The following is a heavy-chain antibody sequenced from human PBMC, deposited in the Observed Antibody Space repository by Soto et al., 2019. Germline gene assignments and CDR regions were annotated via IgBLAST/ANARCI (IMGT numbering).Heavy chain of an antibody. V-gene: IGHV4-34*01. D-gene: IGHD3-10*01. CDR2: INHSGST. CDR3: ARGSGWFDP. CDR1: GGSFSGYY. J-gene: IGHJ5*02. Sequence: SETLSLTCAVYGGSFSGYYWSWIRQPPGKGLEWIGEINHSGSTNYNPSLKSRVTISVDTSKNQFSLKLSSVTAADTAVYYCARGSGWFDPWGQGTLVTVST.